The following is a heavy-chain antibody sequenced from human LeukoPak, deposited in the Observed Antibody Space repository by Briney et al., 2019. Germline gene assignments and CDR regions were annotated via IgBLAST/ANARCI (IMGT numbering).Heavy chain of an antibody. CDR3: ARGCSSTSCFSMVDP. Sequence: SVKVSCKASGGTFSSYAISWVRQAPGQGLEWMGRIIPIFGTANYAQKFQGRVTITTDESTSTAYMELSSLRSEDTAVYYCARGCSSTSCFSMVDPWGQGTLVTVSS. CDR1: GGTFSSYA. V-gene: IGHV1-69*05. CDR2: IIPIFGTA. D-gene: IGHD2-2*01. J-gene: IGHJ5*02.